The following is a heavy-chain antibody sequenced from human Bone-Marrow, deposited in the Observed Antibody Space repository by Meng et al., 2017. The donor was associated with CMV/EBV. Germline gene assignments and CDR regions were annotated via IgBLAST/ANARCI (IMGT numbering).Heavy chain of an antibody. J-gene: IGHJ5*02. CDR2: INPSGGST. Sequence: YTFTSYYMHWVRQAPGQGLEWMGIINPSGGSTSYAQKFQGRVTMTRDTSTSTVYMELSSLRSEDTAVYYCARDSGYSYGRPHHNWFDPWGQGTLVTVSS. CDR1: YTFTSYY. CDR3: ARDSGYSYGRPHHNWFDP. D-gene: IGHD5-18*01. V-gene: IGHV1-46*01.